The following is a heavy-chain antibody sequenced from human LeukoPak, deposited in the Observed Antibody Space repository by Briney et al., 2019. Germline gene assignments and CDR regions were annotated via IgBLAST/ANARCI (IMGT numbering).Heavy chain of an antibody. J-gene: IGHJ4*02. CDR1: GFSFSSYG. V-gene: IGHV3-30*02. CDR3: AKDSNPRLTVTTLDY. CDR2: IRYDGSNK. D-gene: IGHD4-17*01. Sequence: PGGSLRLSCAASGFSFSSYGMHGVRQAPGKGLEWVAFIRYDGSNKYYADSVKGRFTISRDNSKNTLYLQMNSLRAEDTAVYYCAKDSNPRLTVTTLDYWGQGTLVTVSS.